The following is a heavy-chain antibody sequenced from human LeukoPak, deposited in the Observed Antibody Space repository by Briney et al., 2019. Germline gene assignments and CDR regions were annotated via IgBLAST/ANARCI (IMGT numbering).Heavy chain of an antibody. D-gene: IGHD6-6*01. CDR3: ARGYSSSINWFDP. V-gene: IGHV4-39*07. CDR1: GGSISSSSYY. CDR2: IYYSGST. J-gene: IGHJ5*02. Sequence: PSETLSLTCTVSGGSISSSSYYWGWIRQPPGKGLEWIGSIYYSGSTYYNPSLKSRVTISVDTSKNQFSLKLSSVTAADTAVYYCARGYSSSINWFDPWGQGTLVTVSS.